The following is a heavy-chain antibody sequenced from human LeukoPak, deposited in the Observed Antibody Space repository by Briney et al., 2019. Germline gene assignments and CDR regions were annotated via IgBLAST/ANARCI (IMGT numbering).Heavy chain of an antibody. Sequence: SETLSLTCTVSGYSISSGYYWGWIRQPPGKGLEWIGSIYHSGSTYYNPSLKSRVTISVDTSKNQFSLKLSSVTAADTAVYYCARAGSITLVRGVLYGYYYMDVWGKGTTVTVSS. J-gene: IGHJ6*03. CDR1: GYSISSGYY. V-gene: IGHV4-38-2*02. CDR3: ARAGSITLVRGVLYGYYYMDV. CDR2: IYHSGST. D-gene: IGHD3-10*01.